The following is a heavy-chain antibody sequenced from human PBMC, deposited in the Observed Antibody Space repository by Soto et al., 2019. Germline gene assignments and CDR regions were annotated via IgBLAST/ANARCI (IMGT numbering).Heavy chain of an antibody. Sequence: QLQLLESGPGLVKASETLSLTCSVSGGSISTSRSYWAWIRQPPGKGLEWLANIFYSGSTFYNPSLASRVSVSVATSRTEFSLKLRSVTAADTAVYYCARQPTTGDTDLWFDPWGQGTLVTVSS. J-gene: IGHJ5*02. D-gene: IGHD2-21*01. V-gene: IGHV4-39*01. CDR3: ARQPTTGDTDLWFDP. CDR2: IFYSGST. CDR1: GGSISTSRSY.